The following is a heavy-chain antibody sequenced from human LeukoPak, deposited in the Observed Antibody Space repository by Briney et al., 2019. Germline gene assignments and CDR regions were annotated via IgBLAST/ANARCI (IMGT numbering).Heavy chain of an antibody. V-gene: IGHV3-21*01. CDR2: ISSGSTYI. J-gene: IGHJ3*02. CDR1: GFTFRSYT. Sequence: PGGSLRLSCAASGFTFRSYTMNWVRQAPGKGLEWVSSISSGSTYIYYTNSMKGRFTVSSDDAKNSMYLKMDSLRAEDTAVYYCASGSGDAFDIWGQGTVVTVSS. D-gene: IGHD5-12*01. CDR3: ASGSGDAFDI.